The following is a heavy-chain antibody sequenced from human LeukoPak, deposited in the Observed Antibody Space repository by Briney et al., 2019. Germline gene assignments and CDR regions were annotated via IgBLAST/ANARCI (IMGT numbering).Heavy chain of an antibody. CDR1: GFTFSGYY. CDR3: ARDVPASGWSLGY. V-gene: IGHV3-11*04. Sequence: GGSLRLSCAASGFTFSGYYMSWIRQAPGKGLEWVSHISESGTIIYNADSVKGRFIISRDNAKSSLYLQMNSLRTEDTAVHYCARDVPASGWSLGYWGQGTLVIVSS. D-gene: IGHD6-19*01. J-gene: IGHJ4*02. CDR2: ISESGTII.